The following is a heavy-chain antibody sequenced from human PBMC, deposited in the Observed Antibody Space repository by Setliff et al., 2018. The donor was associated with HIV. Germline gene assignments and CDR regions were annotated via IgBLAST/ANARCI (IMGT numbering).Heavy chain of an antibody. D-gene: IGHD2-15*01. Sequence: LRLSCAASGLRFSDYSMNWIRQAPGKGLEWVGYISSSGGTIYYADSAEGRFTISRDNAEKSLYLQMNNLRAEDTAVYYCGRAPPYCSGGSCADYWGQGTLVTVSS. CDR3: GRAPPYCSGGSCADY. CDR1: GLRFSDYS. V-gene: IGHV3-11*04. J-gene: IGHJ4*02. CDR2: ISSSGGTI.